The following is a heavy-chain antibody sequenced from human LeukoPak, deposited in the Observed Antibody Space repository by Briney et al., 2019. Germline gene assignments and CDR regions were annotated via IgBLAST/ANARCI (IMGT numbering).Heavy chain of an antibody. CDR1: GGSISSYY. CDR3: ARRLSENRGVGYFDY. D-gene: IGHD3-16*02. V-gene: IGHV4-59*01. Sequence: SGTLSLTCTVSGGSISSYYWSWIRQPPGKGLEWIGHIYYSGSTNYNSSLKSRVTISLDTSKNQFSLKLSSVTAADTAVYYCARRLSENRGVGYFDYWGQGTLVTVSS. J-gene: IGHJ4*02. CDR2: IYYSGST.